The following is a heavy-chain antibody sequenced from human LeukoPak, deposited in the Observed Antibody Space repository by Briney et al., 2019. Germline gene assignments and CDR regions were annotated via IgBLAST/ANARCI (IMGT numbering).Heavy chain of an antibody. Sequence: PGRSLRLSCAGSGITFGGYGMHWFRQTPGKGLEWVAVIAYDGSRAFYADSVKGRFTISRDNSKNTMSVQMDDLRAEDTAVYYCTRYNNDHFDYWGQGTLVTVSS. D-gene: IGHD1-14*01. V-gene: IGHV3-33*01. CDR1: GITFGGYG. CDR3: TRYNNDHFDY. J-gene: IGHJ4*02. CDR2: IAYDGSRA.